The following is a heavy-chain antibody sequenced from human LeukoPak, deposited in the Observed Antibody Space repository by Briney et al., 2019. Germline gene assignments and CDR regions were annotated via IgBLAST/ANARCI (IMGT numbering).Heavy chain of an antibody. Sequence: PGGTLRLSCAASGFTFSNYGMSWVRQAPGKGLEWVSAISGSGGSTYYADSVKGRFTISRDNSKNTLYLQMNSLRAEDTAVYYCAKEYYDILTGLNEFDYWGQGTLVTVSS. V-gene: IGHV3-23*01. D-gene: IGHD3-9*01. CDR1: GFTFSNYG. CDR3: AKEYYDILTGLNEFDY. CDR2: ISGSGGST. J-gene: IGHJ4*02.